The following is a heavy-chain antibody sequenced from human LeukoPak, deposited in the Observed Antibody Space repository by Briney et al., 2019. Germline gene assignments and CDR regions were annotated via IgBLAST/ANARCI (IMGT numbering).Heavy chain of an antibody. CDR2: ISGSGGST. D-gene: IGHD3-10*01. CDR3: ASGEGTTYYYSSGSYYRLDY. J-gene: IGHJ4*02. V-gene: IGHV3-23*01. Sequence: PGGSLRLSCAASGFTFSSYAMTWVRQAPGKGLEWVSVISGSGGSTYYADSVKGRLTISRDNSKNALDLQMNSLRAEDTAVYYCASGEGTTYYYSSGSYYRLDYWGQGTLVTVSS. CDR1: GFTFSSYA.